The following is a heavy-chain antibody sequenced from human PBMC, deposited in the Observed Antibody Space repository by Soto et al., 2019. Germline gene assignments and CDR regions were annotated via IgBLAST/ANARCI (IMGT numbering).Heavy chain of an antibody. CDR3: ASTIAVAGTWWFDP. D-gene: IGHD6-19*01. V-gene: IGHV4-59*08. J-gene: IGHJ5*02. CDR1: GGSISSYY. Sequence: SETLSLTCTVSGGSISSYYWSWIRQPPGKGLEWIGYIYYSGSTNYNPSLKSRVTISVDTSKNQFSLKLSSVTAADTAVYYCASTIAVAGTWWFDPWGQGTLVTVSS. CDR2: IYYSGST.